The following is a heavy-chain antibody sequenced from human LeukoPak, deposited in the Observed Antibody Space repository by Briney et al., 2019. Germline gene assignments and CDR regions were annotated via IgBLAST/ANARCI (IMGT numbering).Heavy chain of an antibody. D-gene: IGHD1-7*01. CDR1: GFTFSSYG. CDR2: ISYDGSNK. V-gene: IGHV3-30*18. CDR3: AKDSTGTLDY. J-gene: IGHJ4*02. Sequence: GGSLRLSCAASGFTFSSYGMPWVRQAPGKGLEWVAVISYDGSNKYYADSVKGRFTISRDNSKNTLYLQMNSLRAEDTAVYYCAKDSTGTLDYWGQGTLVTVSS.